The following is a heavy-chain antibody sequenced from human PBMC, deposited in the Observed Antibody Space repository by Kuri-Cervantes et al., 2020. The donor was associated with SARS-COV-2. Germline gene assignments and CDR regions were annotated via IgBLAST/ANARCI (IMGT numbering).Heavy chain of an antibody. CDR1: GFTLSSYG. Sequence: GESLKISCAASGFTLSSYGMQWVRQAPGKGLEWVGVISYDGSNKDYADSVKGRFTISRDNSNNTLYLQMNSLRAEDTAVYYCAKNRHSSSWTHLDYWGQGALVTVSS. CDR2: ISYDGSNK. V-gene: IGHV3-30*18. D-gene: IGHD6-13*01. J-gene: IGHJ4*02. CDR3: AKNRHSSSWTHLDY.